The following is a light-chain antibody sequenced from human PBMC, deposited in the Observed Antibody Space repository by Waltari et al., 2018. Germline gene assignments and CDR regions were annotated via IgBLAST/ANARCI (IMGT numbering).Light chain of an antibody. J-gene: IGKJ1*01. CDR3: QQSYSTPVT. CDR1: KSISRD. V-gene: IGKV1-39*01. CDR2: AAS. Sequence: DIQMTQSPSSLSASVGDRVTITCRASKSISRDLKWYQQKPGKDPKLLIYAASSLQSGVPSRFSGSGSGTDFTLTISSLQPEDFATYYCQQSYSTPVTFGQGTKVEIK.